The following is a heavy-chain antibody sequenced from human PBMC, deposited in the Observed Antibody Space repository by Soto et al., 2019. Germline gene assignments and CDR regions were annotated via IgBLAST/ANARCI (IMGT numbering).Heavy chain of an antibody. Sequence: QVQLVQSGAEVKKPGSSVKVSCKASGGTFSSYTISWVRQAPGQGLEWMGRIIPILGIANYAQKFQGRVTSTADKSTSTAYMELSSLRSEDTAVYYCARALITMVRGVTGRFDPWGQGTLVTVSS. D-gene: IGHD3-10*01. CDR3: ARALITMVRGVTGRFDP. CDR1: GGTFSSYT. CDR2: IIPILGIA. J-gene: IGHJ5*02. V-gene: IGHV1-69*02.